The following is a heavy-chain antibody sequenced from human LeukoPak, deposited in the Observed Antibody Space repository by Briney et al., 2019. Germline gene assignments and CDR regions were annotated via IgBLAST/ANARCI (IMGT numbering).Heavy chain of an antibody. J-gene: IGHJ4*02. Sequence: PSETLSLTCTVSGGSISSYYWSWIRQPPGKGLEWIGYIYYSGSTNYNPSLKSRVTISVDTSKNQFSLKLSSVTAADTAVYYCVGAYCGGDCLSDYWGQGTLVTVSS. V-gene: IGHV4-59*01. D-gene: IGHD2-21*02. CDR1: GGSISSYY. CDR3: VGAYCGGDCLSDY. CDR2: IYYSGST.